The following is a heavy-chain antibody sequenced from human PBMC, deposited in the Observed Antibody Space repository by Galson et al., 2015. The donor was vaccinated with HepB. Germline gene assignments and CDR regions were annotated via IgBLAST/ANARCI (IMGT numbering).Heavy chain of an antibody. CDR1: GFTFSSFA. J-gene: IGHJ3*02. CDR3: VRNLLWDGWNAFDI. Sequence: SCAAPGFTFSSFAMSWVRQAPGKGLEWVSTITSSGGSTYYADSVKGRFTISRDNSKSTLYLQLSSLRAEDTGVYYCVRNLLWDGWNAFDIWGQGTTVTVSS. CDR2: ITSSGGST. D-gene: IGHD1-1*01. V-gene: IGHV3-23*01.